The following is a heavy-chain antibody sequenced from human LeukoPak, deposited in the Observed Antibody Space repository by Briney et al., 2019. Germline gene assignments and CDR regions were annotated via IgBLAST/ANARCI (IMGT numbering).Heavy chain of an antibody. CDR3: ARAYTVTFFDY. CDR1: GGSISSYY. Sequence: PSETLSLTCTVSGGSISSYYWSWIRQPPGKGLEWIGYIYYSGSTNYNPSLKSRVTISVDTSKNQFSLKLSSVTAADTAVYYCARAYTVTFFDYWGQGTLVTVSS. J-gene: IGHJ4*02. D-gene: IGHD4-17*01. CDR2: IYYSGST. V-gene: IGHV4-59*08.